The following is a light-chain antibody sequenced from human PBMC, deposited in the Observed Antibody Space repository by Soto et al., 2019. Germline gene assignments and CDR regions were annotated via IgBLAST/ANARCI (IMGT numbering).Light chain of an antibody. V-gene: IGKV1-5*01. J-gene: IGKJ1*01. CDR2: DAS. CDR3: QHNNGYSWT. Sequence: DIQMTQYPDTLSASVGDRVTITCLASQSIRSWLAWYQQKPGKAPKVLIYDASSLESGVPSRFSGSGSGTEFTLTISSLQPDDFATYYCQHNNGYSWTFGQGTKVDIK. CDR1: QSIRSW.